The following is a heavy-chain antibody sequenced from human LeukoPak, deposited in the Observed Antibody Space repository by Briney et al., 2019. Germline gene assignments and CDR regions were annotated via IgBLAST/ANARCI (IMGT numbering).Heavy chain of an antibody. CDR3: ARAYNSHFDY. CDR1: GFTFSSYW. CDR2: IKSDGSST. V-gene: IGHV3-74*01. D-gene: IGHD1-1*01. J-gene: IGHJ4*02. Sequence: GGSLRLSCAASGFTFSSYWMHWVRQAPGKGLVCVSRIKSDGSSTSYADSVKGRFTISRGDAKNTLYLQMNSLRAEDTAVYYCARAYNSHFDYWGQGALVTVSS.